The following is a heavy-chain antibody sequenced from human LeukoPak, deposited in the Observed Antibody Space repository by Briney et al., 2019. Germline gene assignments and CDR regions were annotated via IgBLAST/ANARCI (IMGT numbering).Heavy chain of an antibody. D-gene: IGHD1-26*01. Sequence: GGSLRLSCAASGFTFSSYAMSWVRQVPGKGLEWVSAISGSGGSTYYADTVKGRFTISRDNSKNTLYLQMNSLRAEDTAVYYCALEVGASPFDYWGQGTLVTVSS. CDR2: ISGSGGST. V-gene: IGHV3-23*01. CDR1: GFTFSSYA. J-gene: IGHJ4*02. CDR3: ALEVGASPFDY.